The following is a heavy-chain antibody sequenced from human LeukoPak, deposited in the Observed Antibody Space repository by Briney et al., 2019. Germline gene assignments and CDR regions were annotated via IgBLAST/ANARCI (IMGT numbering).Heavy chain of an antibody. CDR3: ARELHVERDDY. V-gene: IGHV1-18*01. Sequence: ASVKVSCKASGFTFTSHDYNWVRQAPGQGLEWMGWISANDGKTHYTERHQGRVTMSTDTVTSTAYMELRSLRSDDTAVYYCARELHVERDDYWGQGTLVTVPS. CDR2: ISANDGKT. CDR1: GFTFTSHD. D-gene: IGHD1-1*01. J-gene: IGHJ4*02.